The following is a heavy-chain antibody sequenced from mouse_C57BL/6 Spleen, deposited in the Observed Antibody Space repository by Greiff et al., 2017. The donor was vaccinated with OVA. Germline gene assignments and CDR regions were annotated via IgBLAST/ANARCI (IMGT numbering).Heavy chain of an antibody. Sequence: VQLQQSGPGLVKPSQSLSLTCSVTGYSITSGYYWNWIRQFPGNKLEWMGYISYDGSNNYNPSLKNRISITRDTSKNQFFLKLNSVTTEDTATYYCARVPYDGYYGGAMDYWGQGTSVTVSS. J-gene: IGHJ4*01. CDR3: ARVPYDGYYGGAMDY. V-gene: IGHV3-6*01. CDR2: ISYDGSN. CDR1: GYSITSGYY. D-gene: IGHD2-3*01.